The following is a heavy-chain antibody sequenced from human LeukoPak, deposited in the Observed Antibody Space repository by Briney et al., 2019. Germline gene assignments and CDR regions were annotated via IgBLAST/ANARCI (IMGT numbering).Heavy chain of an antibody. D-gene: IGHD3-10*01. V-gene: IGHV1-2*06. Sequence: ASVKVSCKASGYIFTDYYMHWVRQAPGQELGWMGRINPNSGGTNYAQKFQGRVTMTRDTSISTAYMELSRLRSDDTAVYYCATLTGSLYYYGSGGSYYWGQGTLVTVSS. J-gene: IGHJ4*02. CDR3: ATLTGSLYYYGSGGSYY. CDR1: GYIFTDYY. CDR2: INPNSGGT.